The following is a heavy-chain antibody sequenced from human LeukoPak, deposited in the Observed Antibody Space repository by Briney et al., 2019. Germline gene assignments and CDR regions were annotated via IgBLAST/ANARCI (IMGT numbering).Heavy chain of an antibody. CDR1: GYTFTAYY. V-gene: IGHV1-2*02. CDR2: INPNSGVT. CDR3: ARDVLRAAAGIPLDY. D-gene: IGHD6-13*01. J-gene: IGHJ4*02. Sequence: GASVKVSCKASGYTFTAYYMHWVRQAPGQGLEWMGWINPNSGVTNYAQKFQGRVTMTRDTSISTAYMDLSRLRSDDTAVYYCARDVLRAAAGIPLDYWGQGTLVTVSS.